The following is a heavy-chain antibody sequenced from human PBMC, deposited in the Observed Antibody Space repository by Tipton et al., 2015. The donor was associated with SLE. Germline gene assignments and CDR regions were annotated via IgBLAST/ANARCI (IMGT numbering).Heavy chain of an antibody. CDR1: GFTFSSYA. D-gene: IGHD6-13*01. CDR2: ISYDGSNK. V-gene: IGHV3-30*04. J-gene: IGHJ4*02. Sequence: SLRLSCAASGFTFSSYAMHWVRQAPGKGLEWVAVISYDGSNKYYADSVKGRFTISRDNSKNTLYLQMNSLRAEDTAVYYCARESIGGLGIAAAFDYWDQGTLVTVSS. CDR3: ARESIGGLGIAAAFDY.